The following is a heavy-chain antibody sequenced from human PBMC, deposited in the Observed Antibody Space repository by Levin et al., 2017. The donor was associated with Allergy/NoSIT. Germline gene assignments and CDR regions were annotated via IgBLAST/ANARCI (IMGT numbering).Heavy chain of an antibody. CDR3: ARGRYSGYDSVGHYYMDV. D-gene: IGHD5-12*01. CDR1: GFTFSDYY. CDR2: ISSSSSYT. Sequence: GESLKISCAASGFTFSDYYMSWIRQAPGKGLEWVSYISSSSSYTNYADSVKGRFTISRDNAKNSLYLQMNSLRAEDTAVYYCARGRYSGYDSVGHYYMDVWGKGTTVTVSS. J-gene: IGHJ6*03. V-gene: IGHV3-11*05.